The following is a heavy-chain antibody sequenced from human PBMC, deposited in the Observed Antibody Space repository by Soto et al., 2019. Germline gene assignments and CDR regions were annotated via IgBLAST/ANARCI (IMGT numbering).Heavy chain of an antibody. J-gene: IGHJ4*02. V-gene: IGHV3-30*18. CDR2: ISYDGSNK. Sequence: SLRLSCAASGFTFSSYGMHWVRQAPGKGLEWVAVISYDGSNKYYADSVKGRFTISRDNSKNTLYLQMNSLRAEDTAVYYCAKEGSEWELLGGSYFDYWGQGTLVTVSS. CDR3: AKEGSEWELLGGSYFDY. D-gene: IGHD1-26*01. CDR1: GFTFSSYG.